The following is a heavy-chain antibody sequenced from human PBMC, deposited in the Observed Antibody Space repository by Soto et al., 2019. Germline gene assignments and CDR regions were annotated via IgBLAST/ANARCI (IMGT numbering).Heavy chain of an antibody. J-gene: IGHJ4*02. Sequence: QVQLQESGPGLVKPSQTLSLTCTVSGGSISSGGYYWSWIRQHPGKGLEWIGNIYYSGSTYYNPSLKSRVTISVDTSKNQFSLKLSSVTAADTAVYYCARGSIVVVPAANPSTTKHFDYWGQGTLVTVSS. CDR2: IYYSGST. V-gene: IGHV4-31*03. CDR3: ARGSIVVVPAANPSTTKHFDY. D-gene: IGHD2-2*01. CDR1: GGSISSGGYY.